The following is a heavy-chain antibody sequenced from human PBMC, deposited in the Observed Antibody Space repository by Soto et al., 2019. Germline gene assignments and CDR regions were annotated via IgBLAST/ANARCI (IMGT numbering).Heavy chain of an antibody. CDR1: GGSISSSNW. V-gene: IGHV4-4*02. J-gene: IGHJ4*02. D-gene: IGHD3-10*01. Sequence: SDTLSLTCAVSGGSISSSNWLSCVGQPPGKGLEWIGKIYHSWSTNYTTSLKGRVTISVHKSKNHFSLKLSSVTAADTAVYYCARVYMVRGTIIRYFDYWGQGTLVTVS. CDR3: ARVYMVRGTIIRYFDY. CDR2: IYHSWST.